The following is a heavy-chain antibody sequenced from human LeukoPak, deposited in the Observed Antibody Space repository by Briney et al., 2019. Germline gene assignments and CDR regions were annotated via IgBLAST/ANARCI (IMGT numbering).Heavy chain of an antibody. V-gene: IGHV4-30-2*01. CDR3: ARVLRQQHINAFDI. CDR1: GGSISSGGYY. CDR2: IYHSGST. D-gene: IGHD6-13*01. J-gene: IGHJ3*02. Sequence: SETLSLTCTVSGGSISSGGYYWSWIRQPPGKGLEWIGYIYHSGSTYYNPSLKSRVTISVDRSKNQFSLKLSSVTAADTAVYYCARVLRQQHINAFDIWGQGTMVTVSS.